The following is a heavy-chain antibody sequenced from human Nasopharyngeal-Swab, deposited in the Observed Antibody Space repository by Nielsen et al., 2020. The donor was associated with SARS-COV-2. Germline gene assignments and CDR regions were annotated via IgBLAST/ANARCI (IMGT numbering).Heavy chain of an antibody. CDR3: ASPVFGVVSDAFDL. CDR1: GFTFSDYY. Sequence: GESLKISCAASGFTFSDYYMSWIRQAPGKGLEWISYISSSGMVIYDADSVKGRFIISRDYAKRSLYLQMNNLRPEDTAMYYCASPVFGVVSDAFDLWGQGTMVTVSS. J-gene: IGHJ3*01. D-gene: IGHD3-3*01. V-gene: IGHV3-11*01. CDR2: ISSSGMVI.